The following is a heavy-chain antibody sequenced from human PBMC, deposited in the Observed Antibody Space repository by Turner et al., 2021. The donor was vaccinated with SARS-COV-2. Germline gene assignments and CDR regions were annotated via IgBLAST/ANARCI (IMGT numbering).Heavy chain of an antibody. CDR1: GFPVSSNY. CDR2: IYSGGST. Sequence: EVQLVESGGGLIQPGGSLRLSCAASGFPVSSNYMSWVRQAPGKGLEWVSVIYSGGSTYYADSVKGRFTISRDNSKNTLYLQMNSLRAEDTAVYYCARGYSSGWYQRGAFDIWGQGTMVTVSS. CDR3: ARGYSSGWYQRGAFDI. J-gene: IGHJ3*02. V-gene: IGHV3-53*01. D-gene: IGHD6-19*01.